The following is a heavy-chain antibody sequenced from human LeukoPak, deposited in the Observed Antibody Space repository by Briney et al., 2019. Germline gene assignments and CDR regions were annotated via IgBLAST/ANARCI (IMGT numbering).Heavy chain of an antibody. Sequence: ASVKVSCKASGYTFTGYYMHWVRQAPGQGLEWMGWINPNSGGTNYAQKFQGRVTMTRDTSISTAYMELSRLRSDDTAVYYCARATYYDILTGYFPNYYYYYMDVWGKGTTVTISS. CDR1: GYTFTGYY. D-gene: IGHD3-9*01. J-gene: IGHJ6*03. CDR2: INPNSGGT. CDR3: ARATYYDILTGYFPNYYYYYMDV. V-gene: IGHV1-2*02.